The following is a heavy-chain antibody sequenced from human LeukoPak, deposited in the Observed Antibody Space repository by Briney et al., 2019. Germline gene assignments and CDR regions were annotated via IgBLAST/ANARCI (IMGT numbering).Heavy chain of an antibody. Sequence: GGSLRLSCAASGFTFSSYWMSWVRQAPGKGLEWVANIKQDGSEKYYVDSVKGRFTISRDNAKNSLYLQMNSLRAEDTAVYYCARDLSGYPEPDFYFYGMDVWGQGTTVTVFS. CDR1: GFTFSSYW. CDR2: IKQDGSEK. V-gene: IGHV3-7*01. CDR3: ARDLSGYPEPDFYFYGMDV. J-gene: IGHJ6*02. D-gene: IGHD5-12*01.